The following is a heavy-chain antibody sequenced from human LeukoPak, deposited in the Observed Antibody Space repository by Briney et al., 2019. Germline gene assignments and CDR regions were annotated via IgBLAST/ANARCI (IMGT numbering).Heavy chain of an antibody. CDR3: ARDRRVDYDFWSGPLGY. J-gene: IGHJ4*02. CDR1: GFTFSSYG. D-gene: IGHD3-3*01. CDR2: IWYDGSNK. V-gene: IGHV3-33*01. Sequence: GGSLRLSCAASGFTFSSYGMHWVRQAPGKGLEWVAVIWYDGSNKYYADSVKGRFTISRDNAKNSLYLQMNSLRAEDTAVYYCARDRRVDYDFWSGPLGYWGQGTLVTVSS.